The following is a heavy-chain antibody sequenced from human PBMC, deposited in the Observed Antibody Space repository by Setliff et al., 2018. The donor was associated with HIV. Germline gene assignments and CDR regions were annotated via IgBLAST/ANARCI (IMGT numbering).Heavy chain of an antibody. J-gene: IGHJ6*02. CDR2: IFSSGNT. CDR3: ARHVDGGLWNAYYYYGLDV. CDR1: GGSISSYC. Sequence: SETLSLTCTVSGGSISSYCWNWIRQSPGGGLEWIGFIFSSGNTKYNPSLQSRVTMSIDTSRNQFSLKLSSVTASDTAVYYCARHVDGGLWNAYYYYGLDVWGQGTAVTVSS. V-gene: IGHV4-59*08. D-gene: IGHD3-3*01.